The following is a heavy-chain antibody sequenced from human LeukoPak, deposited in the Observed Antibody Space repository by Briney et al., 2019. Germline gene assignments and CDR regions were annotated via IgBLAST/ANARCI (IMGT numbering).Heavy chain of an antibody. Sequence: PGGSLRLSCAASGFTFSSYWMSWVRQAPGKGLEWVANIKQDGSEKYYVDSVKGRSTISRDNAKNSLYLQMNSLRADDTAVYYCARDGNYFDTTPNWFDTWGQGTLVTVSS. CDR3: ARDGNYFDTTPNWFDT. V-gene: IGHV3-7*01. CDR1: GFTFSSYW. J-gene: IGHJ5*02. CDR2: IKQDGSEK. D-gene: IGHD3-22*01.